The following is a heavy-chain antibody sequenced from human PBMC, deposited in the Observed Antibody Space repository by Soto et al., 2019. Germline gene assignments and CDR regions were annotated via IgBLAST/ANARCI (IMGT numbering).Heavy chain of an antibody. CDR3: ARAHTMMILDRFDP. CDR1: GFKFRNYA. V-gene: IGHV3-33*01. CDR2: IWFDGSKK. Sequence: VGSLRLSCAASGFKFRNYAIHWVRQAPGKGLEWLAVIWFDGSKKYYADSVKGRFTISRDNSKNTVYLDMNSLTADDSGVFYCARAHTMMILDRFDPWGHGTLVTVSS. D-gene: IGHD3-22*01. J-gene: IGHJ5*02.